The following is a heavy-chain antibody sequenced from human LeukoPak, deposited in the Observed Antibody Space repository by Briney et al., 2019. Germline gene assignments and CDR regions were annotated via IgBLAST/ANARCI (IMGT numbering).Heavy chain of an antibody. CDR3: ARGTMVRGVILNFDY. D-gene: IGHD3-10*01. CDR2: ISAYSGNT. V-gene: IGHV1-18*04. J-gene: IGHJ4*02. Sequence: ASVKVSCKASGYTFTSYGISWVRQAPGQGLEWMGWISAYSGNTNYAQKLQGRVTMTTDTSTSTAYMELRSLRSDDTAVYYCARGTMVRGVILNFDYWGQGTLVTVSP. CDR1: GYTFTSYG.